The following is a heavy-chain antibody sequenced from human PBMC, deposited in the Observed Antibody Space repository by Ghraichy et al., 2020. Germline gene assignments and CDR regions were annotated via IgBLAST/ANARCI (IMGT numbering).Heavy chain of an antibody. J-gene: IGHJ4*02. CDR2: IYYSGST. D-gene: IGHD3-10*01. V-gene: IGHV4-39*01. Sequence: SETLSLTCTVSGGSISSSSYYWGWIRQPPGKGLEWIGSIYYSGSTYYNPSLKSRVTISVDTSKNQFSLKLSSVTAADTAVYYCANYGSGKNPPPDYWGQGTLVTVSS. CDR1: GGSISSSSYY. CDR3: ANYGSGKNPPPDY.